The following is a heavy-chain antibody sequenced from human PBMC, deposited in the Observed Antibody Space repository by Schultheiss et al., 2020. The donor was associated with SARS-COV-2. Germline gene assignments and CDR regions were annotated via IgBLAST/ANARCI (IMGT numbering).Heavy chain of an antibody. CDR1: GGSISSSSYY. J-gene: IGHJ6*03. V-gene: IGHV4-39*07. CDR2: INHSGST. D-gene: IGHD3-3*01. Sequence: SQTLSLTCTVSGGSISSSSYYWGWIRQPPGKGLEWIGEINHSGSTNYNPSLKSRVTISVDKSKNQFSLKLSSVTAADTAVYYCASGRRGNYDFWSGYPRYMDVWGKGTTVTVSS. CDR3: ASGRRGNYDFWSGYPRYMDV.